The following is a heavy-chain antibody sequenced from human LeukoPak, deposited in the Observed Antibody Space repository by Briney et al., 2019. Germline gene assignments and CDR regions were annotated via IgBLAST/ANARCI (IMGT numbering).Heavy chain of an antibody. CDR1: GGSFTGYY. Sequence: PSETLSLTCAFYGGSFTGYYWSWIRQSPGKGLEWIGEINHSGQIDYNTSLKSRVTISVDTSRNQFSLHLNSVTAADTAVYYCTRGGYGPGSHYRFWRQGTLVTVSP. J-gene: IGHJ4*02. D-gene: IGHD3-10*01. CDR2: INHSGQI. CDR3: TRGGYGPGSHYRF. V-gene: IGHV4-34*01.